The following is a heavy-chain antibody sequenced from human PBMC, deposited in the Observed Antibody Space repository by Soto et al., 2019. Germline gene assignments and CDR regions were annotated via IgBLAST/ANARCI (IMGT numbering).Heavy chain of an antibody. CDR1: GYTFTSYW. J-gene: IGHJ4*02. CDR2: IDPSDSYT. V-gene: IGHV5-10-1*01. D-gene: IGHD5-18*01. CDR3: ARVGYSGHTATYSSDY. Sequence: PGESLKISCRISGYTFTSYWITWVRQMPGKGLEWMGRIDPSDSYTSYSPSFQGHVTISADKSVSTAYLQWSSLKASDTAMYYCARVGYSGHTATYSSDYWGQGTLVTVSS.